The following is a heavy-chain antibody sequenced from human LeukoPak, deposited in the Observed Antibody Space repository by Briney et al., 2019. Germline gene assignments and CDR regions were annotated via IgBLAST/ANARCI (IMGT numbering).Heavy chain of an antibody. CDR2: MNPNTGNT. Sequence: ASVKVSCKASGYIFTRYDVNWVRQATGQGLEWMGWMNPNTGNTVYAQKFQGRVTMARDTSIKTAYMELSSLRSEDTAVYFCARGMDTAFWGQGTLVTVSS. J-gene: IGHJ4*02. D-gene: IGHD5-18*01. CDR1: GYIFTRYD. V-gene: IGHV1-8*01. CDR3: ARGMDTAF.